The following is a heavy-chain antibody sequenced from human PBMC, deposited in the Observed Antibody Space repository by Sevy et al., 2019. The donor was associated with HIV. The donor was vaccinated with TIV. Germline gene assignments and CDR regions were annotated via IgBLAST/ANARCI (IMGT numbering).Heavy chain of an antibody. Sequence: ASVKVSCKASGYTFTSYRVSWVRQAPGQGLEWVGWISAHNGDTHYAQKFQGRVTMTTDTPTSTAYMDLRSLRSDDTAVYYCARAYCSGGSCYSLAYWGQGTLVTVSS. CDR2: ISAHNGDT. V-gene: IGHV1-18*01. CDR3: ARAYCSGGSCYSLAY. J-gene: IGHJ4*02. D-gene: IGHD2-15*01. CDR1: GYTFTSYR.